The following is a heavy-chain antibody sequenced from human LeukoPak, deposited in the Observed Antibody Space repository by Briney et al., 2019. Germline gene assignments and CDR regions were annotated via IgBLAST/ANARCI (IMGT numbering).Heavy chain of an antibody. V-gene: IGHV4-39*01. Sequence: PSETLSLTCTVSGDSISSSRYYWAWIRQPPGKGLEWIGNIYYSGSIYYNPSLKSRVTISVDTSKNQFSPKLNSVTAADTAVYYCARFFPIDYWGQGTLVTVSS. CDR2: IYYSGSI. J-gene: IGHJ4*02. CDR3: ARFFPIDY. CDR1: GDSISSSRYY.